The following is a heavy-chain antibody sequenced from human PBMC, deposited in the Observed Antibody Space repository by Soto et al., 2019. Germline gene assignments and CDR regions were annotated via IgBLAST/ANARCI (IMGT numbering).Heavy chain of an antibody. Sequence: ASVKVSCKASGYTFTSYAMHWVRQAPGQRLEWMGWINAGNGNTKYSQKFQGRVTITRDTSASTAYMELSSLRSEDTAVYYCARIYSSGWTRPPYDYCGQGTLVTVSS. D-gene: IGHD6-19*01. CDR1: GYTFTSYA. CDR2: INAGNGNT. J-gene: IGHJ4*02. CDR3: ARIYSSGWTRPPYDY. V-gene: IGHV1-3*01.